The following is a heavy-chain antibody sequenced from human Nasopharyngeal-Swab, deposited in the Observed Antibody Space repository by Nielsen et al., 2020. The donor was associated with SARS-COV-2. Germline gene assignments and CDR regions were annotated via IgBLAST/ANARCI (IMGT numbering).Heavy chain of an antibody. CDR3: AREHAVDDDFWSGYFQRSRTSWYY. V-gene: IGHV7-4-1*02. J-gene: IGHJ4*02. D-gene: IGHD3-3*01. CDR1: GYTFTSYG. CDR2: INTNTGNP. Sequence: ASVKVSCKASGYTFTSYGISWVRQAPGQGLEWMGWINTNTGNPTYAQGLTGRFVFSLDTSVSTAYLQISSLKAEDTAVYYCAREHAVDDDFWSGYFQRSRTSWYYWGQGTLVTVSS.